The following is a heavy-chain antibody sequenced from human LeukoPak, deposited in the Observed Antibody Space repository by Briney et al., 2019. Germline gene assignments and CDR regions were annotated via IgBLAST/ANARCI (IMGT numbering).Heavy chain of an antibody. V-gene: IGHV3-23*01. CDR1: GFTLSSYA. D-gene: IGHD6-13*01. CDR3: AKVRAAGNYMDV. J-gene: IGHJ6*03. CDR2: ISASGGST. Sequence: GGSLRLSCAASGFTLSSYAMSWVRQAPGKGLEWVSSISASGGSTNYADSVKGRFTISRDNSKNTLYLQMNSLRAEDTAVYYCAKVRAAGNYMDVWGKGTTVTVSS.